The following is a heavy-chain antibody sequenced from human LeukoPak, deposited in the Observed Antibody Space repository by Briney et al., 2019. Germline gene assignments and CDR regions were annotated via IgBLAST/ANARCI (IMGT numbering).Heavy chain of an antibody. D-gene: IGHD6-6*01. V-gene: IGHV3-23*01. CDR1: GFTSSSYA. Sequence: GGSLRLSCAASGFTSSSYAMSWVRQAPGKGLEWVSAISGSGGSTYYADSVKGRFTISRDNSKNTLCLQMNSLRAEDTAVYYCARGGSYSSSFLDGNDYWGQGTLVTVSS. CDR2: ISGSGGST. J-gene: IGHJ4*02. CDR3: ARGGSYSSSFLDGNDY.